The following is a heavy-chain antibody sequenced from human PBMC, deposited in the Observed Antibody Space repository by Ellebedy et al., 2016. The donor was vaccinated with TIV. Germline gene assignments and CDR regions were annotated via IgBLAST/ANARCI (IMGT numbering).Heavy chain of an antibody. Sequence: MPGGSLRLSCAVYDNYFRGFCWAWIRQPLGGGLVWIAEIHQSRATHANPSLQSRVTLSVDTSKKQFSLRLSAVPAADTAVYYCARGRPYYNHGLDVWGQGTTVIVSS. V-gene: IGHV4-34*01. CDR1: DNYFRGFC. CDR2: IHQSRAT. CDR3: ARGRPYYNHGLDV. J-gene: IGHJ6*02.